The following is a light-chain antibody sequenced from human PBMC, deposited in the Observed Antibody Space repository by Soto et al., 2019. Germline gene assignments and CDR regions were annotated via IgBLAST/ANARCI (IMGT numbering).Light chain of an antibody. CDR1: QSVSSTH. J-gene: IGKJ1*01. Sequence: EIVLTQSPCTLSLSPGDRATLFCRASQSVSSTHLAWYHQKPGQAPRLLIYGASTRASGIPDRFSGSGSGTDFTLTISRLETEDFAVYYCHQYGSSPQTFGQGTKV. CDR3: HQYGSSPQT. CDR2: GAS. V-gene: IGKV3-20*01.